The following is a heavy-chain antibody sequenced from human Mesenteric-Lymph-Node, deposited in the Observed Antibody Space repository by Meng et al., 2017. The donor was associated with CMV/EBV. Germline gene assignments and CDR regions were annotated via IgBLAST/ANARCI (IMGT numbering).Heavy chain of an antibody. J-gene: IGHJ4*02. D-gene: IGHD1-14*01. CDR2: ISWKSAGI. Sequence: SLKISCAASGFTFDDYAMHWVRQAPGKGLEWVSGISWKSAGIDYAASVKGRFTISRDSARNSLYLQMSSLRVEDTATYYCARGWSPTTPHFDKWGQGTLVTVSS. CDR1: GFTFDDYA. V-gene: IGHV3-9*01. CDR3: ARGWSPTTPHFDK.